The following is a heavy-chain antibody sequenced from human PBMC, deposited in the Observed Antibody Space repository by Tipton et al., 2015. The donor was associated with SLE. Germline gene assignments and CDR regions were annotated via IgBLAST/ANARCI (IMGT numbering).Heavy chain of an antibody. D-gene: IGHD6-19*01. Sequence: GLVKPSQTLSLTCAISGDNVSSNSAAWNWIRQSPSRGLEWLGRTYYRSKWYNDYAVSVKSRITINPDTSKNQFSLQLNSVTPEDTAVYYCARDPLPIAVAGAGLYNYGMDVWGQGTTVTVSS. J-gene: IGHJ6*02. CDR1: GDNVSSNSAA. CDR2: TYYRSKWYN. V-gene: IGHV6-1*01. CDR3: ARDPLPIAVAGAGLYNYGMDV.